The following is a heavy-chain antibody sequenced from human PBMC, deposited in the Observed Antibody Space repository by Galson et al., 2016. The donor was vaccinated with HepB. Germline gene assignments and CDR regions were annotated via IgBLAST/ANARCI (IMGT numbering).Heavy chain of an antibody. V-gene: IGHV1-46*01. D-gene: IGHD3-22*01. Sequence: SVKVSCKASGYTFSNYVITWVRQAPGQGLEWMGVINPSDATTNYARKFQGRVTMTSDTSTSTAYMDLSSLTSEDTAVYYCARSADTWVKDSYYGVDVWGQGTTVTVSS. J-gene: IGHJ6*02. CDR3: ARSADTWVKDSYYGVDV. CDR1: GYTFSNYV. CDR2: INPSDATT.